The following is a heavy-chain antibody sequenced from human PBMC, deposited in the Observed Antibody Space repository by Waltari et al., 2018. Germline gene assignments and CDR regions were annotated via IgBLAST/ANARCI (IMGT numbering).Heavy chain of an antibody. CDR2: IKQDGSEK. Sequence: EVQLVESGGGLVQPGGSLRLSCAASGFTFSSYWMSWVRQAPGKGLEWVANIKQDGSEKYYVDSVKGRFTISRDNSKNTLYLQMNSLRAEDTAVYYCAKDDAVADYYFDYWGQGTMVTVSS. CDR3: AKDDAVADYYFDY. CDR1: GFTFSSYW. V-gene: IGHV3-7*04. D-gene: IGHD6-19*01. J-gene: IGHJ4*03.